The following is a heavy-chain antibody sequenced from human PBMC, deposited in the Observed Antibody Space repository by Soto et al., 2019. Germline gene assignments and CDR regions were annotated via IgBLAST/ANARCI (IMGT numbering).Heavy chain of an antibody. D-gene: IGHD2-21*01. CDR1: GFTFSNFG. V-gene: IGHV3-33*01. J-gene: IGHJ4*02. CDR2: IWYDGNNT. Sequence: QVQLVESGGGVVQPGGTLRLSCAASGFTFSNFGMHWVRQAPGQGLEWVAVIWYDGNNTYYADSVKCRFTISRDNSNNTVYVQMTSLSAEYTAVYYCARGLHSLFDYWGQGTLVTVSS. CDR3: ARGLHSLFDY.